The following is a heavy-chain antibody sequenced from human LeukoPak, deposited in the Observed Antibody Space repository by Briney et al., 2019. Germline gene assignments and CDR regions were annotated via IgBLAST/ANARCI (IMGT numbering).Heavy chain of an antibody. J-gene: IGHJ1*01. Sequence: GGSLRLSCAASGFTFSSYAMHWVRQAPGKGLEWVAVISYDGSNKYYADSVKGRFTISRDNSKNTLYLQMNSLRAEDTAVYYCARDLAWFRELPSNFQHWGQGTLVTVSS. CDR2: ISYDGSNK. CDR3: ARDLAWFRELPSNFQH. D-gene: IGHD3-10*01. CDR1: GFTFSSYA. V-gene: IGHV3-30-3*01.